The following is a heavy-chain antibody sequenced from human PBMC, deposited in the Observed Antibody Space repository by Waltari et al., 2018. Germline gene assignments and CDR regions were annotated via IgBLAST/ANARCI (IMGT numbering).Heavy chain of an antibody. CDR3: ARAPYRVLSISQYYFDA. Sequence: QVQLVQSGAEVTKPGASVEVSCRTSGYTFNNFGVAWVRQAPGQGLEWSGWISASINRAYTAQRFQGRLTMTARPATSTAERELKSLTSDDTATEGGARAPYRVLSISQYYFDAWGQGTLVTVSS. CDR2: ISASINRA. D-gene: IGHD2-21*01. CDR1: GYTFNNFG. V-gene: IGHV1-18*04. J-gene: IGHJ4*02.